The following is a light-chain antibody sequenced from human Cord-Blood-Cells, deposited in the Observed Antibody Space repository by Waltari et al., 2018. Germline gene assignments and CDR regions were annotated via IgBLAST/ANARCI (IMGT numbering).Light chain of an antibody. J-gene: IGLJ3*02. CDR1: SSDVGGYKY. Sequence: QSALTQPASVSGSPGQSITISCTGTSSDVGGYKYVSWYQQHPGKAPKLMIYDVSNRPSGVSKRFAGSKSGNTASLTISGLQAEDEADYYCSSYTSSSTWVFGGGTKLTVL. CDR3: SSYTSSSTWV. CDR2: DVS. V-gene: IGLV2-14*03.